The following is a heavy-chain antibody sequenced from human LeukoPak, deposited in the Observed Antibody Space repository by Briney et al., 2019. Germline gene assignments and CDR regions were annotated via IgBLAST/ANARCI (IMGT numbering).Heavy chain of an antibody. D-gene: IGHD6-13*01. CDR1: GGSISSSNW. CDR3: ARQQLSQLYYFDN. Sequence: SETLSLTCAVSGGSISSSNWWSWVRQPPGKGLEWIGEIYHSGSTNYNPSLKSRVTISVDTSKNQFSLKLSSVTAADTAVYYCARQQLSQLYYFDNWGQGTLVTVSS. V-gene: IGHV4-4*02. CDR2: IYHSGST. J-gene: IGHJ4*02.